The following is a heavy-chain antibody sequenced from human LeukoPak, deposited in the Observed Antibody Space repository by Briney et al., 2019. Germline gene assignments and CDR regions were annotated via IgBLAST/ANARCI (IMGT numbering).Heavy chain of an antibody. CDR1: GGSISSYY. CDR2: IYYSGST. CDR3: ARATTGTTNWFDP. J-gene: IGHJ5*02. Sequence: SETLSLTCTVSGGSISSYYWSWIRQPPGEGLEWIWYIYYSGSTNYNPSLKSRVTISVDTSKNQYSLKLSSVTAADTAVYYCARATTGTTNWFDPWGQGTLVTVSS. D-gene: IGHD1-1*01. V-gene: IGHV4-59*01.